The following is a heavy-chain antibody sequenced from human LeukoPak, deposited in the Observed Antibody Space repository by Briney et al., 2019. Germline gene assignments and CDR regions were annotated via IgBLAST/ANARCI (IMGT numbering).Heavy chain of an antibody. V-gene: IGHV1-69*06. CDR2: IIPIFGTA. CDR1: GGTFSSYA. CDR3: ARARGAAAGFFFDY. D-gene: IGHD6-13*01. Sequence: SVKVSCKASGGTFSSYAISWVRQAPGQGLEWMGGIIPIFGTANYAQKFQGRVTITADKSTSTAYMELSSLRSEDTAVYYCARARGAAAGFFFDYWGQGTLVTVSS. J-gene: IGHJ4*02.